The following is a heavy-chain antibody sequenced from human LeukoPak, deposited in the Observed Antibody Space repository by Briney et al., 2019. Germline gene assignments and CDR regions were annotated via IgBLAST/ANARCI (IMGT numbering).Heavy chain of an antibody. D-gene: IGHD3-10*01. CDR2: IYHSGST. CDR1: GYSISSGYY. CDR3: AREPGHYYGSGSLLD. V-gene: IGHV4-38-2*02. Sequence: SETLSLTCTVSGYSISSGYYWGWIRQPPGKGLEWIGSIYHSGSTYYNPSLKSRVTISVDTSKNQFSLKLSSVTAADTAVYYCAREPGHYYGSGSLLDWGQGTLVTVSS. J-gene: IGHJ4*02.